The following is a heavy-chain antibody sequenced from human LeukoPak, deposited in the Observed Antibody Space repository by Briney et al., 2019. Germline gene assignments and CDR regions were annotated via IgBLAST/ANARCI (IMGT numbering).Heavy chain of an antibody. CDR1: GGSISSSSYY. CDR2: IYYSGST. V-gene: IGHV4-61*01. Sequence: KPSETLSLTCTVSGGSISSSSYYWSWIRQPPGKGLEWIGYIYYSGSTNYNPSLKSRVTISVDTSKNQFSLKLSSVTAADTAVYYCARDLGSSSSYWGQGTLVTVSS. J-gene: IGHJ4*02. D-gene: IGHD6-6*01. CDR3: ARDLGSSSSY.